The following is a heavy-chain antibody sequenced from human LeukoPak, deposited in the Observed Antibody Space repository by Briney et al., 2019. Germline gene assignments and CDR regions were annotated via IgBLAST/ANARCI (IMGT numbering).Heavy chain of an antibody. V-gene: IGHV7-4-1*02. CDR2: INTNTGNP. D-gene: IGHD6-19*01. Sequence: GESLKICCKGSGYSFISYWIGWVLQAPGQGLELMEWINTNTGNPTYAQGFTGRFVFSLDTSVSTAYLQISSLKAEDTAVYYCARELRRHAGIAVAGTPPGYWGQGTLVTVSS. J-gene: IGHJ4*02. CDR1: GYSFISYW. CDR3: ARELRRHAGIAVAGTPPGY.